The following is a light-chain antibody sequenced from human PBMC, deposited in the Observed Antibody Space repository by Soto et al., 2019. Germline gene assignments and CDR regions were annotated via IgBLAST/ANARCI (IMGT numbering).Light chain of an antibody. Sequence: PGERVTLSCRASQSVSSSSLTWYQQKPGQAPRLLIYGASTRATGIPDRFSRSGSGTDFTLTISGLEPEDFAVYYCQQYGSSLTWTFGQGTKVDIK. CDR3: QQYGSSLTWT. V-gene: IGKV3-20*01. CDR2: GAS. J-gene: IGKJ1*01. CDR1: QSVSSSS.